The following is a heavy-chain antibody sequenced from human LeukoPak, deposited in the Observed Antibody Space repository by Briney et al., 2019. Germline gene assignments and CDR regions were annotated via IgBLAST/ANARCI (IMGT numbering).Heavy chain of an antibody. CDR2: INPNSGGT. J-gene: IGHJ4*02. CDR1: GYTFTGYY. CDR3: AGRDGYNPYFDY. D-gene: IGHD5-24*01. V-gene: IGHV1-2*02. Sequence: GASVKVSCKASGYTFTGYYMHWVRQAPGQGLEWMGWINPNSGGTNYAQKFQGRVTRTRDTSISTAYMELSRLRSDDTAVYYCAGRDGYNPYFDYWGQGTLVTVSS.